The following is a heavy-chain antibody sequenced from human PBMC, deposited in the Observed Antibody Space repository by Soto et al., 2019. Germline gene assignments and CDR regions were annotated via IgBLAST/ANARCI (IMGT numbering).Heavy chain of an antibody. Sequence: SETLSLTCTVSGGSISSNAYYWGWIRQPPGKGLEWIGYIYYSGSNYYNPSLKSRVTISVDTSKNQFSLKLSSVTAADTAVYYCARVGYYDSSGYYNWFDPWGQGTLVTVSS. CDR3: ARVGYYDSSGYYNWFDP. D-gene: IGHD3-22*01. V-gene: IGHV4-30-4*08. J-gene: IGHJ5*02. CDR2: IYYSGSN. CDR1: GGSISSNAYY.